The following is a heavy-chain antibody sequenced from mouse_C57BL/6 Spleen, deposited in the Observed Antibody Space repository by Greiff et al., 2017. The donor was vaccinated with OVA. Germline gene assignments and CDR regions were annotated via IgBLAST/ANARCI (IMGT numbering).Heavy chain of an antibody. CDR2: IYPGDGDT. V-gene: IGHV1-80*01. CDR1: GYAFSSYW. D-gene: IGHD1-1*01. Sequence: VQLQQSGAELVKPGASVKISCKASGYAFSSYWVNWVKQRPGKGLEWIGQIYPGDGDTNYNGKFKGKATLTADKSSSTAYMQLSSLTSEDSAVYFCARKTTVVASYYFDYWGQGTTLTVSS. J-gene: IGHJ2*01. CDR3: ARKTTVVASYYFDY.